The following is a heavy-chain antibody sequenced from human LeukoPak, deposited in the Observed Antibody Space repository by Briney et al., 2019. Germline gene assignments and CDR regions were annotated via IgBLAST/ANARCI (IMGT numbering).Heavy chain of an antibody. J-gene: IGHJ3*02. Sequence: TSETLSLTCTVSGGSISSYYWSWIRQPAGKGLEWIGRIYTSGSTNYNPSLKGRVTMSVDTSKNQFSLKLSSVTAADTAVYYCARDSSSSWSYDAFDIWGQGTMVTVSS. CDR3: ARDSSSSWSYDAFDI. CDR2: IYTSGST. D-gene: IGHD6-13*01. CDR1: GGSISSYY. V-gene: IGHV4-4*07.